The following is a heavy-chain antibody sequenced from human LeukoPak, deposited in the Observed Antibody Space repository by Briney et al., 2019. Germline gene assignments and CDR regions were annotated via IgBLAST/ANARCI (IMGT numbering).Heavy chain of an antibody. CDR3: ASSGADLPLDV. V-gene: IGHV3-48*03. D-gene: IGHD6-6*01. J-gene: IGHJ6*02. CDR2: IDISGTSL. CDR1: GFTCNNFE. Sequence: PGGSLRLSCAVSGFTCNNFEMNWVRQAPGKGLEWVSYIDISGTSLYYADSVKGRFTISRDNAKNSLYLQMNSLRAEDTAVYYCASSGADLPLDVWGQGTTVTVSS.